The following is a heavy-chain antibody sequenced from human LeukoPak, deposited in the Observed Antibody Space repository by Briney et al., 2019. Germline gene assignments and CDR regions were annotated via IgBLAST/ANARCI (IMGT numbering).Heavy chain of an antibody. V-gene: IGHV3-33*01. CDR1: GFTFSSYG. Sequence: PGGSLRLSCAASGFTFSSYGMHWVRQAPGKGLEWVAVIWYDGSNKYYADSVKGRFTISRDNSKNTLYLQMNSLRAEDTAVYYCARALMGGITISNYYYYGMDVWGQGTTVTVSS. J-gene: IGHJ6*02. CDR3: ARALMGGITISNYYYYGMDV. CDR2: IWYDGSNK. D-gene: IGHD3-3*01.